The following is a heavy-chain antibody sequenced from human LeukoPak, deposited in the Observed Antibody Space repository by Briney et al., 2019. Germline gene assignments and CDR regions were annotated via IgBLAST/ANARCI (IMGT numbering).Heavy chain of an antibody. CDR3: ARYNKRSWYFFDY. Sequence: PSETLSLTCPVYGGSFSGYYWSWIRQPPGKGLEWIGEINHSGSTKYNPSLKSRVPISVDTSKNQFSLKLSSVAAADTAVYYCARYNKRSWYFFDYWGQGTLVTVSS. J-gene: IGHJ4*02. V-gene: IGHV4-34*01. CDR1: GGSFSGYY. CDR2: INHSGST. D-gene: IGHD6-13*01.